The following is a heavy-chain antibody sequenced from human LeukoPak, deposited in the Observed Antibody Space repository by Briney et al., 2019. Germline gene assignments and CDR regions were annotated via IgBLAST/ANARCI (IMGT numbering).Heavy chain of an antibody. J-gene: IGHJ4*02. Sequence: GGSLRLSCAASGFSFRGYGMRWVRQAPGRGLEYVSAISADGGTTEYLTSGKGRFTISRDNSKNTLYLQMGRLRSDDTAIYYCARGRGGPPFDFWGQGTVVTVAS. D-gene: IGHD3-10*01. CDR3: ARGRGGPPFDF. CDR2: ISADGGTT. CDR1: GFSFRGYG. V-gene: IGHV3-64*01.